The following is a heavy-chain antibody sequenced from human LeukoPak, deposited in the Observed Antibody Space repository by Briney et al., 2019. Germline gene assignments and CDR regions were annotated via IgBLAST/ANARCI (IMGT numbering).Heavy chain of an antibody. J-gene: IGHJ5*02. CDR2: IYTSGST. CDR3: ARGRVVGWGIAARGRFDP. V-gene: IGHV4-4*07. D-gene: IGHD6-6*01. CDR1: GGSISSYY. Sequence: KPSETLSLTCTVSGGSISSYYWSWIRQPAGKGLEWIGRIYTSGSTNYNPSLKSRVTISVDTSKNQFSLKLSSVTAADTAVYYCARGRVVGWGIAARGRFDPWGQGTLVTVSS.